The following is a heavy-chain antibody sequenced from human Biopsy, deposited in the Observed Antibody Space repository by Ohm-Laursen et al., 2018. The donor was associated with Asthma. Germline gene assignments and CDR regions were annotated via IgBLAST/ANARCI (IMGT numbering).Heavy chain of an antibody. V-gene: IGHV3-23*01. CDR2: ISGTGGCT. CDR3: ARDLHPTNHLGELSEGFDY. J-gene: IGHJ4*02. CDR1: GFTFSSYA. D-gene: IGHD3-16*02. Sequence: SLRLSCAASGFTFSSYAMSWVRQAPGKGLEWVSSISGTGGCTYYADSVKGRFTIPRDNSKNTLYLQMNSLRAEDTAVYYCARDLHPTNHLGELSEGFDYWGQGTLVTVSS.